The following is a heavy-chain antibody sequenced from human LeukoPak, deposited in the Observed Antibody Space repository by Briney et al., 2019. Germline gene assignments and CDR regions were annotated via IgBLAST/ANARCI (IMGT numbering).Heavy chain of an antibody. V-gene: IGHV1-69*05. CDR3: ARDPLAAAGPTLIFDY. D-gene: IGHD6-13*01. J-gene: IGHJ4*02. Sequence: SVKVSCKASGGTFSNYAISWVRQAPGQGLEWMGGIIPIFGTANYAQKFQGRVTITTDESTSTAYMELSSLRSEDTAVYYCARDPLAAAGPTLIFDYWGQGTLVTVSS. CDR2: IIPIFGTA. CDR1: GGTFSNYA.